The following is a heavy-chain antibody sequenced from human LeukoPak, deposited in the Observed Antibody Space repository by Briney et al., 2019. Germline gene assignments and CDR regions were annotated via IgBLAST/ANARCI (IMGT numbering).Heavy chain of an antibody. J-gene: IGHJ4*02. V-gene: IGHV4-39*01. CDR2: IYYSGST. D-gene: IGHD4-17*01. CDR1: GGSISSSTYY. Sequence: SETLSLTCTVSGGSISSSTYYWGWIRQPPGKGLEWIGSIYYSGSTYYNPSLKSRVTISVDTSKNQFSLKLSSVTAADTAVYYCARQFGYGQVGFDYWGQGTLVTVSS. CDR3: ARQFGYGQVGFDY.